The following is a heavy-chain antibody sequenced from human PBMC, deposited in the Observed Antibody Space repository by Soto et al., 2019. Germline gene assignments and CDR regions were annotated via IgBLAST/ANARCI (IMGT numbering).Heavy chain of an antibody. V-gene: IGHV3-23*01. CDR2: ISGSGGST. CDR3: ANRYCSGGSCYLGAFDI. Sequence: GGSLRLSCAASGFTFSSYAMSWVRQAPGKGLEWVSAISGSGGSTYYADSVKGRFTISRDNSKNTLYLQMNSLRAEDTAVYYCANRYCSGGSCYLGAFDIWGQGTMVTVSS. CDR1: GFTFSSYA. J-gene: IGHJ3*02. D-gene: IGHD2-15*01.